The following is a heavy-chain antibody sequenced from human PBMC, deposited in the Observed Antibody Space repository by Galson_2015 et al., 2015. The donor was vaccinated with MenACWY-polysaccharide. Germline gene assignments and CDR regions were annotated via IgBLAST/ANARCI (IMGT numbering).Heavy chain of an antibody. V-gene: IGHV3-23*01. Sequence: SLRLSCAASGFIFSRYAMAWVRQAPGKGLEWVSSIDGRGANTYYEDSVKGRFTITRDSSKNTLYLQLNSLRADDSAVYFCAREHCDEVRCYGVPDDFWGQGTLVTVSS. J-gene: IGHJ4*02. CDR1: GFIFSRYA. CDR3: AREHCDEVRCYGVPDDF. CDR2: IDGRGANT. D-gene: IGHD3-16*01.